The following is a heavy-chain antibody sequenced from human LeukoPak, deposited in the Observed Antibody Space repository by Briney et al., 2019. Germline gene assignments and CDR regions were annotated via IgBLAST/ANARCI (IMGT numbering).Heavy chain of an antibody. Sequence: PGGSLRLSCAASGFTFSSYGMHWVRQAPGKGLEWVAFIRYDGSNKYYAVSVKGRFPISRDNSKNTLYLQMNSLRAEDTAVYYCAKMQLKAGESDYWGQGTLVTVSS. V-gene: IGHV3-30*02. CDR2: IRYDGSNK. CDR3: AKMQLKAGESDY. CDR1: GFTFSSYG. D-gene: IGHD3-10*01. J-gene: IGHJ4*02.